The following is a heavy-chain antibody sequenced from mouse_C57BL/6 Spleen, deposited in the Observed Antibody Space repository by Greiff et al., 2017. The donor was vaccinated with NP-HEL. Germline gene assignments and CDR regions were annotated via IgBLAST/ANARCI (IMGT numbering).Heavy chain of an antibody. J-gene: IGHJ3*01. Sequence: EVKLVESGGGLVKPGGSLKLSCAASGFTFSSYAMSWVRQTPEKRLEWVATISDGGSYTYYPDNVKGRFTISRDNAKNNLYLQMSHLKSEDTAMYYCARADYDYDEGTWFAYWGQGTLVTVSA. CDR1: GFTFSSYA. CDR2: ISDGGSYT. V-gene: IGHV5-4*03. CDR3: ARADYDYDEGTWFAY. D-gene: IGHD2-4*01.